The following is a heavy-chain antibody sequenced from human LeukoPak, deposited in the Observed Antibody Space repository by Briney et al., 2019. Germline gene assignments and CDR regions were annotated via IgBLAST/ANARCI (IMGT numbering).Heavy chain of an antibody. Sequence: ASVKVSCKASGGTFSSCAISWVRQAPGQGLEWMGGIIPIFGTANYAQKFQGRVTITADESTSTAYMELSSLRSEDTAVYYCAWVGSGVLYAFDIWGQGAMVTVSS. CDR2: IIPIFGTA. J-gene: IGHJ3*02. CDR3: AWVGSGVLYAFDI. CDR1: GGTFSSCA. V-gene: IGHV1-69*13. D-gene: IGHD3-3*01.